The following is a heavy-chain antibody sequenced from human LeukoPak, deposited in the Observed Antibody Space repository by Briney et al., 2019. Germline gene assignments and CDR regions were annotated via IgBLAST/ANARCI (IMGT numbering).Heavy chain of an antibody. CDR2: MNPNSGNT. J-gene: IGHJ3*02. D-gene: IGHD1-26*01. V-gene: IGHV1-8*01. CDR1: GYTFTSYD. Sequence: ASVKVSCKASGYTFTSYDINWVRQATGQGLEWMGWMNPNSGNTGYAQKFQGRVTMTTDTSTSTAYMELRSLRSDDTAVYYCARDSGIVGATQAFDIWGQGTMVTVSS. CDR3: ARDSGIVGATQAFDI.